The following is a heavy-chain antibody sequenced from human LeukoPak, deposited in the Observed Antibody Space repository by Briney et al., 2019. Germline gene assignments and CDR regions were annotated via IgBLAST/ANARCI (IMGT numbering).Heavy chain of an antibody. CDR1: GFTFSTYW. V-gene: IGHV3-7*05. J-gene: IGHJ6*02. CDR2: LNQDGSEK. Sequence: QPGGSLRLSGAASGFTFSTYWMSWVRQAPGKGLEWVAILNQDGSEKYYVDSVKGRFTISRDNAENSLYLQMNSLRVEDTAIYYCARRRGDVWGQGTTVTVSS. CDR3: ARRRGDV.